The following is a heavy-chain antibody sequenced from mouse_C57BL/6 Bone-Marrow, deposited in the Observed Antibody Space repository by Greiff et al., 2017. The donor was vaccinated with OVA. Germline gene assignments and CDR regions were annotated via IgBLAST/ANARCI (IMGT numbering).Heavy chain of an antibody. Sequence: VQLQQSGPELVKPGASVKISCKASGYTFTDYYMNWVKQSHGKSLEWIGDINPNNGGTSYNQKFKGKATLTVDKSSSTAYMELRSLTSEDSAVYYCALYYGSSPFDYWGQGTTLTVSS. D-gene: IGHD1-1*01. V-gene: IGHV1-26*01. CDR3: ALYYGSSPFDY. CDR1: GYTFTDYY. J-gene: IGHJ2*01. CDR2: INPNNGGT.